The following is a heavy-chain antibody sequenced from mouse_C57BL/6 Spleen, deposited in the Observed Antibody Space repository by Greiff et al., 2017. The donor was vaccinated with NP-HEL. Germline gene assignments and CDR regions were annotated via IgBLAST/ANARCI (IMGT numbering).Heavy chain of an antibody. D-gene: IGHD2-4*01. CDR2: ISDGGSYT. V-gene: IGHV5-4*01. CDR3: ARDRPDYDDEGPFGY. Sequence: EVKLVESGGGLVKPGGSLKLSCAASGFTFSSYAMSWVRQTPEKRLEWVATISDGGSYTYYPDNVKGRFTISRDNAKNNLYLQMSHLKSEDTAMYYCARDRPDYDDEGPFGYWGQGTTLTVSS. J-gene: IGHJ2*01. CDR1: GFTFSSYA.